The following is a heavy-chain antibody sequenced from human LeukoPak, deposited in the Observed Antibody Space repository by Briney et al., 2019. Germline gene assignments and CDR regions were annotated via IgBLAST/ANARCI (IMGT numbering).Heavy chain of an antibody. CDR2: INRSGST. Sequence: SETPSLTCAVYGGSFSDYYWSWIRQPPGKGLEWIGEINRSGSTNYNPSLKSRVTISVDTPKNQFSLKLTSVIAADTAVYFCARTRRSTGWYIDYWGQGTLVTVSS. CDR3: ARTRRSTGWYIDY. D-gene: IGHD6-19*01. CDR1: GGSFSDYY. J-gene: IGHJ4*02. V-gene: IGHV4-34*01.